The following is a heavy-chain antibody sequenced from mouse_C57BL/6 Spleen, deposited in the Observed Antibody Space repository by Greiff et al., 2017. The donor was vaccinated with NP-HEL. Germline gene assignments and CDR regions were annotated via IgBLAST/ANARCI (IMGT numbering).Heavy chain of an antibody. Sequence: QVQLQQSGAELARPGASVKLSCKASGYTFTSYGISWVKQRTGQGLEWIGEIYPRSGNTYYNEKFKGKATLTADKSSSTAYMELRSLTSEDSAVYFCARSILRPRNAMDYWGQGTSVTVSS. CDR2: IYPRSGNT. D-gene: IGHD1-1*01. CDR1: GYTFTSYG. V-gene: IGHV1-81*01. J-gene: IGHJ4*01. CDR3: ARSILRPRNAMDY.